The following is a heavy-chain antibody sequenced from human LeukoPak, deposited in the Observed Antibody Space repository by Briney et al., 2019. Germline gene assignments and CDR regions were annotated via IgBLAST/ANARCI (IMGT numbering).Heavy chain of an antibody. CDR1: GGSISSYY. D-gene: IGHD5-24*01. CDR2: IYYSGST. CDR3: ARAPAVEKHYHYYGMDV. Sequence: SETLSLTCTVSGGSISSYYWSWIRQPPGKGLEWIGYIYYSGSTNYNPSLKSRVTISVDTSKNQFSLKLSSVTAADTAVYYCARAPAVEKHYHYYGMDVWGQGTTVTVSS. J-gene: IGHJ6*02. V-gene: IGHV4-59*01.